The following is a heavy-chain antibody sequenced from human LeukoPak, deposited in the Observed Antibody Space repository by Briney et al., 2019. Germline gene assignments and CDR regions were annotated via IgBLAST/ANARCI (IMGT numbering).Heavy chain of an antibody. CDR3: ARGGYGGYYYYMDV. V-gene: IGHV4-30-4*08. Sequence: SQTLSLTCTVSGGSISSGDYYWSWIRQPPGKGLEWIGYIYYSGSTYYNPSLKSRVTISVDTSKNQFSLKLSSVTAADTAVYYYARGGYGGYYYYMDVWGKGTTVTVSS. CDR1: GGSISSGDYY. J-gene: IGHJ6*03. D-gene: IGHD5-18*01. CDR2: IYYSGST.